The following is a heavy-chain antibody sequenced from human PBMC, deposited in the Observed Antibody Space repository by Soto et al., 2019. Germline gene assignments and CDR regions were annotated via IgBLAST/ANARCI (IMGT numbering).Heavy chain of an antibody. J-gene: IGHJ4*02. Sequence: GGSLRLSCAASGCTFSRYAMSWVRQAPGKGLEWVSSISGSGGTTHYADSVEGRFTISRDNSKSTLYLQMDSLRAEDTAVYYCAKDWYDSSAYENFDYWGQGTLVTVSS. CDR3: AKDWYDSSAYENFDY. CDR1: GCTFSRYA. D-gene: IGHD3-22*01. CDR2: ISGSGGTT. V-gene: IGHV3-23*01.